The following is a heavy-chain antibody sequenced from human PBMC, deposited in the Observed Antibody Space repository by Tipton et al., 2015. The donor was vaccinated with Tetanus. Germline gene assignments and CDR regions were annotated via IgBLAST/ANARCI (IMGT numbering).Heavy chain of an antibody. J-gene: IGHJ5*02. CDR1: GGSINSPDYS. Sequence: TLSLTCTVSGGSINSPDYSWGWIRQPPGKGLEWIGYIYQGGSTSYNPSLATRVTITADKSKTQFSLNLRSVTAADTAVYYCARDRGQQFVSDWFDPWGQGTLVTVSS. CDR3: ARDRGQQFVSDWFDP. CDR2: IYQGGST. V-gene: IGHV4-30-2*01. D-gene: IGHD6-6*01.